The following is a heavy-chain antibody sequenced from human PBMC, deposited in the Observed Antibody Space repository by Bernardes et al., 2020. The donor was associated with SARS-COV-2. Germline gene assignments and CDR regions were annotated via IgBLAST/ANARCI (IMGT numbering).Heavy chain of an antibody. V-gene: IGHV3-74*01. D-gene: IGHD4-17*01. CDR2: ITGDGIGA. J-gene: IGHJ4*02. Sequence: GGSLRLSCAASGSTFSSYWMHWVRQAPGKGLVWVSRITGDGIGANYADSVKGRFTISRDNAKNTVYLQMNCLRAEDTAVYYCARVGVTVTNLVYWGQGSLVTVSS. CDR1: GSTFSSYW. CDR3: ARVGVTVTNLVY.